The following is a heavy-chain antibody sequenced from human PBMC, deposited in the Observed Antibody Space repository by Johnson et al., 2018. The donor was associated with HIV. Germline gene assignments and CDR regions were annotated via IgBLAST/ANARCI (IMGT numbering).Heavy chain of an antibody. D-gene: IGHD2-8*01. CDR3: ARTRRYCTNGVCSDAFDI. J-gene: IGHJ3*02. V-gene: IGHV3-20*04. CDR2: INWNGGST. Sequence: VQLVESGGGVVPPGGSLRLSCAASGFTFDNYGMSWVRQPPGKGLEWVSSINWNGGSTSYADSVKGRFTISRDNAKNSLFLQMNSLRAEDTALYYCARTRRYCTNGVCSDAFDIWGQGTMVTVSS. CDR1: GFTFDNYG.